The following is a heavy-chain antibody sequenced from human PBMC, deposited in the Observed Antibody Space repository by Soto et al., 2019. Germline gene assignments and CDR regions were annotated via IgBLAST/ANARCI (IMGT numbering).Heavy chain of an antibody. D-gene: IGHD6-13*01. CDR3: ARDLGRAIAAASFVDY. J-gene: IGHJ4*02. CDR1: GFTFSSYG. CDR2: IWYDGSNK. V-gene: IGHV3-33*01. Sequence: QVQLVESGGGVVQPGRSLRLSCAASGFTFSSYGMHWVRQAPGKGLEWVAVIWYDGSNKYYADSVKGRFTISRDNSKNALHLQMNGLRAEDTAVYYCARDLGRAIAAASFVDYWGQGTLVTVSS.